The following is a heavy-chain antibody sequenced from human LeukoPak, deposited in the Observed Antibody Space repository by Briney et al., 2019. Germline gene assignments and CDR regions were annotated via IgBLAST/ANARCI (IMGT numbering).Heavy chain of an antibody. D-gene: IGHD2-21*02. V-gene: IGHV3-23*01. Sequence: PGGSLRLSCAASEFSVSNNAMSWVRQAPGKGLEWFSAIIVSGDSTYYADSVKGRFTISRNNSKNTVSLQNNSLRGEDAGIYYFAKGRGADCSGDWSSRILDYWGQGTLVTVSS. J-gene: IGHJ4*02. CDR1: EFSVSNNA. CDR2: IIVSGDST. CDR3: AKGRGADCSGDWSSRILDY.